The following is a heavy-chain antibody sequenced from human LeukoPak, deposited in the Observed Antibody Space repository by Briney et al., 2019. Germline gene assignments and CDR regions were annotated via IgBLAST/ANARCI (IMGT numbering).Heavy chain of an antibody. Sequence: SVKVSCKASGGTFSSYAISWVRQAPGQGLEWMGGIIPIFGTANYAQKFQGRVTITTDESTSTAYMELSSLRSEDTAVYYCARAYTGITGTTNSFDAWGQGTLVTVSS. V-gene: IGHV1-69*05. D-gene: IGHD1-7*01. J-gene: IGHJ5*02. CDR1: GGTFSSYA. CDR3: ARAYTGITGTTNSFDA. CDR2: IIPIFGTA.